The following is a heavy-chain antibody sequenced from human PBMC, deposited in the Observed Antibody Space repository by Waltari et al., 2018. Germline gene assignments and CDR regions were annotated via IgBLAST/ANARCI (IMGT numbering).Heavy chain of an antibody. CDR3: AKTVGGVVYATYYFDY. J-gene: IGHJ4*02. CDR2: ISGSGGST. D-gene: IGHD2-8*02. Sequence: QPGGSLRLSCAASGFTFSSYAMSWVRQAPGKGLEWVSAISGSGGSTYYADSVKGRFTISRDNSKNTLYLQMNSLRAEDTAVYYCAKTVGGVVYATYYFDYWGQGTLVTVSS. V-gene: IGHV3-23*01. CDR1: GFTFSSYA.